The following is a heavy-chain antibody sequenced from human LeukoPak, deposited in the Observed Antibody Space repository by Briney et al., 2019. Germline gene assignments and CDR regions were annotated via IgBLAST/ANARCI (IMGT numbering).Heavy chain of an antibody. Sequence: ASVKVSCKASGGTFSSYAISWVRQAPGQGLEWMGGIIPIFGTANYAQKFQGRVTITADKSTSTAYMELSSLRSEDTAVYYCAMIRIAVAANWFDPWGQGTLVTVSS. CDR3: AMIRIAVAANWFDP. J-gene: IGHJ5*02. CDR1: GGTFSSYA. D-gene: IGHD6-19*01. CDR2: IIPIFGTA. V-gene: IGHV1-69*06.